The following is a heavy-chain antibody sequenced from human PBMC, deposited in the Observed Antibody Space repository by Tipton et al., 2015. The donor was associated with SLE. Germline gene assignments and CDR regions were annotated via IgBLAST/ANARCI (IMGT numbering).Heavy chain of an antibody. J-gene: IGHJ1*01. CDR2: XXXSGST. CDR1: GGSFSGYY. V-gene: IGHV4-34*01. D-gene: IGHD2-2*02. CDR3: ASSELYCSSTSCYKAGQIHH. Sequence: LRLSCAVYGGSFSGYYWSXXRQPPGKGLEWIGEXXXSGSTNYNPSLKSRVTLSEDTSKNQFSLKLSSVTAADTAVYYCASSELYCSSTSCYKAGQIHHWGQGSLVTVSS.